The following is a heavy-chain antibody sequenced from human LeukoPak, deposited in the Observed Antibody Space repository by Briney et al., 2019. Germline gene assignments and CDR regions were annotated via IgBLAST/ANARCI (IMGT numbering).Heavy chain of an antibody. V-gene: IGHV1-24*01. Sequence: ASVKVSCKVSGYTLTELSMHWVRQAPGKGLEWMGGFDPEDGETIYAQKFQGRVTMTEDTSTGTAYMELSSLRSEDTAVYYCATNYYDSSGPRFDYWGQGTLVTVSS. D-gene: IGHD3-22*01. J-gene: IGHJ4*02. CDR2: FDPEDGET. CDR3: ATNYYDSSGPRFDY. CDR1: GYTLTELS.